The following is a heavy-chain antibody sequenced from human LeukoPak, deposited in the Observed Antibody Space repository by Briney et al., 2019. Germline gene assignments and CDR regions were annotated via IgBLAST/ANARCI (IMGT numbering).Heavy chain of an antibody. Sequence: GGSLRLSCAVSGFTFSDYYMSWIRQAPGEGLEWVSYISSSGITVYYADSVKGRFTVSRDNAKDSLYLQMNSLRAEDTAVYYCTTLRTSGWYQDSWGQGTLVTVSS. CDR3: TTLRTSGWYQDS. D-gene: IGHD6-19*01. J-gene: IGHJ4*02. CDR2: ISSSGITV. V-gene: IGHV3-11*01. CDR1: GFTFSDYY.